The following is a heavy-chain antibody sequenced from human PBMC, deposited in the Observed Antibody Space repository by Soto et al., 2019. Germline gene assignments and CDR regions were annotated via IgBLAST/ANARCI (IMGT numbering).Heavy chain of an antibody. Sequence: GGSLRLSCAASGFTFSSYSMNWVRQAPGKGLEWVSYISSSSSTIYYADSVKGRFTISRDNAKNSLYLQMNSLRDEDTAVYYCARGSLRGGSSGYYWDFDYWGQGTLVTVSS. J-gene: IGHJ4*02. CDR3: ARGSLRGGSSGYYWDFDY. D-gene: IGHD3-22*01. CDR2: ISSSSSTI. CDR1: GFTFSSYS. V-gene: IGHV3-48*02.